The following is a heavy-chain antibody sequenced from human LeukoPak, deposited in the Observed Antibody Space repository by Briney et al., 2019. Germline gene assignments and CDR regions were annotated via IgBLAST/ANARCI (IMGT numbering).Heavy chain of an antibody. CDR1: GGSISSSSYY. D-gene: IGHD5-18*01. Sequence: SETLSLTCTDTGGSISSSSYYWGWIRQPPGKGLEWFGSIYYSGSTYYNPSLKSRVTISVDTSKNQFSLMLSSVNSAVTSVYYCARLPAMAISFDYWGQGTLVTVSS. V-gene: IGHV4-39*01. CDR2: IYYSGST. CDR3: ARLPAMAISFDY. J-gene: IGHJ4*02.